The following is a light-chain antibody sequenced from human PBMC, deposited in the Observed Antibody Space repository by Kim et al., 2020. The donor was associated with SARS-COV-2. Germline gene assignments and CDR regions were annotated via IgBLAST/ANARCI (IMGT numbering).Light chain of an antibody. J-gene: IGLJ1*01. Sequence: PGQSVTISCTGTSNDVGDNKFVSWYQQHPGKAPKVLIYEVTQRPSGVTDRFSGSKSGNTASLTVSGLQPQDEADYYCSSYAGSRFIFGTGTKVTVL. CDR2: EVT. CDR1: SNDVGDNKF. V-gene: IGLV2-8*01. CDR3: SSYAGSRFI.